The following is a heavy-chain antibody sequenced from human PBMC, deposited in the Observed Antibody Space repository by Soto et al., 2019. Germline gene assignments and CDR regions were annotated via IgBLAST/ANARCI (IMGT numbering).Heavy chain of an antibody. CDR1: GSTTTPN. D-gene: IGHD6-19*01. Sequence: QVPLVQPGAELKNPGAPLKVPCQPSGSTTTPNMTWVGQSPEQGLEWMGIFNPSGLSTTNAQKFQGRVTITRDTSTSTVYMELSSLTSEDTAVYFCAKVTHRGPIAVAGPLGSWGKGTLVIVSS. CDR2: FNPSGLST. J-gene: IGHJ4*02. V-gene: IGHV1-46*01. CDR3: AKVTHRGPIAVAGPLGS.